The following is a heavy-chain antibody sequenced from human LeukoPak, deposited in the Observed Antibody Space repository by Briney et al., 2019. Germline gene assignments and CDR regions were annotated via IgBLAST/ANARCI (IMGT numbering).Heavy chain of an antibody. Sequence: GGSLRLSCAASGFTVSSNYMSWVRQAPGKGLEWVSVIYCGGSTYYADSVKGRFTISRDNSKNTLYLQMNSLRAEDTAVYYCARDGAGRRFFDYWGQGTLVTVSS. CDR2: IYCGGST. CDR1: GFTVSSNY. CDR3: ARDGAGRRFFDY. D-gene: IGHD3-10*01. V-gene: IGHV3-53*01. J-gene: IGHJ4*02.